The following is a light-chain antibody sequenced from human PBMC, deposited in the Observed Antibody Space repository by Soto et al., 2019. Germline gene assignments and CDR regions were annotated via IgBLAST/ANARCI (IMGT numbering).Light chain of an antibody. Sequence: IVMTQSPDVLAVSLGERASINCKSSQTVLYDFSNKNFLAWYQQKPGQPPKLLIYWASTRASGVPDRFSGSGSGTDFTLTISSLQAEDVAVYFCQQYHTNPLTFGGGTKVEIK. CDR1: QTVLYDFSNKNF. J-gene: IGKJ4*01. V-gene: IGKV4-1*01. CDR3: QQYHTNPLT. CDR2: WAS.